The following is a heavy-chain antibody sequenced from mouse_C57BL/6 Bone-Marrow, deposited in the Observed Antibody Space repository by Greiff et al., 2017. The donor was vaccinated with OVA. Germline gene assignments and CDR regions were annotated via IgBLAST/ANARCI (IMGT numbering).Heavy chain of an antibody. CDR1: GFNIKDDY. Sequence: VQLQQSGAELVRPGASVKLSCTASGFNIKDDYMHWVKQRPEQGLEWIGWIDPENGDTEYASKFQGKATITADTSSNTAYLQLSSLTSEDTAVYYCTTRYYGSSFPAWFAYWGQGTLVTVSA. V-gene: IGHV14-4*01. CDR2: IDPENGDT. D-gene: IGHD1-1*01. CDR3: TTRYYGSSFPAWFAY. J-gene: IGHJ3*01.